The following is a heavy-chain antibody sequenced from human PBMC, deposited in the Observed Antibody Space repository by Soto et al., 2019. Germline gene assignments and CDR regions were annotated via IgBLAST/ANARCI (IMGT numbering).Heavy chain of an antibody. Sequence: GESLKISCKGSGYSFTSYWIGWVRQMPGKGLEWMGIIYPGDSDTRYSPSFQGQVTISADKSISTAYLQWSSLKASDTATYYCARRRGSGSYSVYGMDVWGQGTTVTVSS. CDR1: GYSFTSYW. CDR3: ARRRGSGSYSVYGMDV. CDR2: IYPGDSDT. J-gene: IGHJ6*02. D-gene: IGHD3-10*01. V-gene: IGHV5-51*01.